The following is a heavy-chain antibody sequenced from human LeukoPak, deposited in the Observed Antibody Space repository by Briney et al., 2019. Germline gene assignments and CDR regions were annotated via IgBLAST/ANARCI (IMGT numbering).Heavy chain of an antibody. V-gene: IGHV3-13*01. D-gene: IGHD6-13*01. CDR3: ARAYSSSWYVFDY. CDR2: MGTAGDT. CDR1: GFTSSSYD. J-gene: IGHJ4*02. Sequence: GGSLRLSCAASGFTSSSYDMHWVRQATGKGLEWVSAMGTAGDTYYPGSVKGRFTISRENAKNSLYLQMNSLRAGDTAVYYCARAYSSSWYVFDYWGQGTLVTVSS.